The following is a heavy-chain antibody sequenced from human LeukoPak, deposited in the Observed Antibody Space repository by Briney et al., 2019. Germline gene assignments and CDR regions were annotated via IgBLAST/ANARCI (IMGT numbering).Heavy chain of an antibody. Sequence: GGSLRLSCAASGFTFSSYGMSWVRQAPGKGLEWVSAISGSGGSTYYADSVKGRFTISRDNSKNTLYLQMNSLRAEDTAVYYCAKGMVRGVIPFDYWGQGTLVTVSS. CDR1: GFTFSSYG. D-gene: IGHD3-10*01. J-gene: IGHJ4*02. CDR3: AKGMVRGVIPFDY. CDR2: ISGSGGST. V-gene: IGHV3-23*01.